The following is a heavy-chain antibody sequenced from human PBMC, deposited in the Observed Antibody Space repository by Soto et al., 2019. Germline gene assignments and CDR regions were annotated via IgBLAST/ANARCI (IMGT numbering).Heavy chain of an antibody. CDR2: ISGSGGST. J-gene: IGHJ4*02. V-gene: IGHV3-23*01. D-gene: IGHD3-22*01. Sequence: GGSLRLSCAASGFTFSSHAMSWVRQAPGKGLEWVSAISGSGGSTYYADSVKGRFTISRHNSKNTLYLQMNSLSAEDTAVYYCAKDYYDSSGYPNYYFDYWGQGTLVTVSS. CDR3: AKDYYDSSGYPNYYFDY. CDR1: GFTFSSHA.